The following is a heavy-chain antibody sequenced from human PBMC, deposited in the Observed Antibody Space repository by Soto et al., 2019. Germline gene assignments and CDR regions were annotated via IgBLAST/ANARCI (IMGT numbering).Heavy chain of an antibody. J-gene: IGHJ5*02. CDR1: GYTFSDYW. CDR2: IYPGNSNV. D-gene: IGHD7-27*01. Sequence: EVHLMQSGAEVKKSGESLEIACKASGYTFSDYWLGWVRLLPGKGLELMGMIYPGNSNVMYSPTFRGQVTISADKSKKTSYLQWSSLKSSDTGIYYCERLYVRGSRWGFTPWGQGTRVTVSP. V-gene: IGHV5-51*01. CDR3: ERLYVRGSRWGFTP.